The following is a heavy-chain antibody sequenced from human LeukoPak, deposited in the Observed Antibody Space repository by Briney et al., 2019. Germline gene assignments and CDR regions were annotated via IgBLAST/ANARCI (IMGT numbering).Heavy chain of an antibody. Sequence: PSETLSLTCTVSGGSISSYYWSWIQQPPGKGLEWIGYIYYSGSTNYNPSLKSRVTISVDTSKNQFSLKLSSVTAADTAVYYCARGSYVGVYYYDSNDAFDIWGQGTMVTVSS. CDR3: ARGSYVGVYYYDSNDAFDI. CDR2: IYYSGST. CDR1: GGSISSYY. J-gene: IGHJ3*02. V-gene: IGHV4-59*01. D-gene: IGHD3-10*01.